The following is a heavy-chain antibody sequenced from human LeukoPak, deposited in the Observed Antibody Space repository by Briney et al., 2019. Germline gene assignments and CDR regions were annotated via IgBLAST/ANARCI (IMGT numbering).Heavy chain of an antibody. Sequence: PGGSLRLSCAASGFTFSSYWMHWVRQAPGKGLEWVSAISGSGGSTYYADSVKGRFTISRDNSKNTLYLQMNSLRAEDTAVYYCAKGGHYYDSSGLRDAFDIWGQGTMVTVSS. CDR2: ISGSGGST. CDR1: GFTFSSYW. J-gene: IGHJ3*02. CDR3: AKGGHYYDSSGLRDAFDI. V-gene: IGHV3-23*01. D-gene: IGHD3-22*01.